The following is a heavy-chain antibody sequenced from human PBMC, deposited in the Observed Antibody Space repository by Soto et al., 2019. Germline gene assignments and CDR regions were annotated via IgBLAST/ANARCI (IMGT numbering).Heavy chain of an antibody. J-gene: IGHJ6*02. CDR3: ARGLSEYQLLWYGMDV. CDR2: ISAYNGNT. D-gene: IGHD2-2*01. V-gene: IGHV1-18*01. Sequence: QVQLVQSGAEVKKPGASVKVSCKASGYTFTSYGISWVRQAPGQGLEWMGWISAYNGNTNYAQKLQGRVTMTTATSTSTAYRELRSLSSDDTAVYYCARGLSEYQLLWYGMDVWGQVTTVTVSS. CDR1: GYTFTSYG.